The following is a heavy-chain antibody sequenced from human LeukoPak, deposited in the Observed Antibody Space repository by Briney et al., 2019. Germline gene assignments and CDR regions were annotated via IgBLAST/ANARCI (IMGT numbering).Heavy chain of an antibody. CDR1: GYTFTVYY. Sequence: ASVTVSCTASGYTFTVYYMHWVRQAPGQGLEWMGWINPNSGGTNYAQKFQGRVTMTRDTSISTAYMELSRLRSDDTAVYYCARDSSDSWFDPWGQGTLVTVSS. V-gene: IGHV1-2*02. CDR2: INPNSGGT. J-gene: IGHJ5*02. D-gene: IGHD3-22*01. CDR3: ARDSSDSWFDP.